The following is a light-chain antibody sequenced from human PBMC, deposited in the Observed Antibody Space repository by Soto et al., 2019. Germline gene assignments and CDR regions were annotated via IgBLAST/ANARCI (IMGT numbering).Light chain of an antibody. Sequence: VLTQSPATLSLSPGERATLSCRASLNVNSYLAWYQQKPGQAPRLLIYDASNRAAGIPARFSGSGSGTDFTLTISRLEPEDFAVYYCQQYGSSGTFGQGTKVDIK. CDR1: LNVNSY. CDR3: QQYGSSGT. J-gene: IGKJ1*01. V-gene: IGKV3-11*01. CDR2: DAS.